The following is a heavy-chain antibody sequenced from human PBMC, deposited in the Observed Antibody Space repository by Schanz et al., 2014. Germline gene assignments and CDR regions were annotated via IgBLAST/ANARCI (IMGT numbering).Heavy chain of an antibody. V-gene: IGHV3-74*01. Sequence: VQLLESGGGVVQPGGSLRLSCAASGFTFSSYWMHWVRQAPGKGLVWVSRINSDGSTTIYADSVKGRFTISRDNAKSAVYLQMNSLRAEGTAVYFCARDGGRDGYNLAFDVWGQGALVTVSS. CDR2: INSDGSTT. D-gene: IGHD5-12*01. CDR3: ARDGGRDGYNLAFDV. CDR1: GFTFSSYW. J-gene: IGHJ3*01.